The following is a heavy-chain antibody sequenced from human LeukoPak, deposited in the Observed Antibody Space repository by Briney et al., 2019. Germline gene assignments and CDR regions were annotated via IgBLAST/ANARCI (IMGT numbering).Heavy chain of an antibody. J-gene: IGHJ4*02. CDR1: GSTFSSYD. Sequence: PGGSLRLSCAASGSTFSSYDMHWVRQATGKGLEWVSAIGTAGDTYYPGSVKGRFTISRENAKNSLYLQMNSLRAGDTAVYYCARGKAGVDFDYWGQGTLVTVSS. CDR3: ARGKAGVDFDY. CDR2: IGTAGDT. D-gene: IGHD3-10*01. V-gene: IGHV3-13*01.